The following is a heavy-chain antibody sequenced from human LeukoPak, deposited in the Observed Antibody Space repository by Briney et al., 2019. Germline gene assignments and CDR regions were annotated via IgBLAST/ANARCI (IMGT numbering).Heavy chain of an antibody. J-gene: IGHJ4*02. CDR2: IYSGGTT. Sequence: GGSLRLSCAASGFTVNNNYMSWVRQAPGKGLEWVSIIYSGGTTYYADSVKGRFTISRDNSKNTLYLQMNSLRAEDTAVYYCARVTGPTSTVVRGVIIPTFDYWGQGTLVTVSS. V-gene: IGHV3-53*01. D-gene: IGHD3-10*01. CDR3: ARVTGPTSTVVRGVIIPTFDY. CDR1: GFTVNNNY.